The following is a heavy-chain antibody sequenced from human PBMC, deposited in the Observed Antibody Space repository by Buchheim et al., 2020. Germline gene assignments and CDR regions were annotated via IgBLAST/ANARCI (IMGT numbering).Heavy chain of an antibody. Sequence: QVQLVQSGAEVKKPGASVKVSCKASGYTFTSYYMHWVRQAPGQGLEWMGIINPSGGSTSYAQKFQGRVTMTRDTSTSKVYMELSSLRSEDTAVYYCASTGFSTTMVRGVKIWGQGTL. V-gene: IGHV1-46*01. CDR1: GYTFTSYY. CDR3: ASTGFSTTMVRGVKI. D-gene: IGHD3-10*01. CDR2: INPSGGST. J-gene: IGHJ4*02.